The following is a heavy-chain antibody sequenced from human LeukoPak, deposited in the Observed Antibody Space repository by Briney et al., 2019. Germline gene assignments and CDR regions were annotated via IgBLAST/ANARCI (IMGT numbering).Heavy chain of an antibody. D-gene: IGHD3-3*01. CDR2: ISYDGSNK. CDR1: GCTFSSYA. CDR3: AYSSGYLDAFDI. Sequence: GGSLRLSCAASGCTFSSYAMHWVRQAPGKGLEWVAVISYDGSNKYYADPVKGRFTISRDNSKNTLYLQMNSLRAEDTAVYYCAYSSGYLDAFDIWGQGTMVTVSS. J-gene: IGHJ3*02. V-gene: IGHV3-30-3*01.